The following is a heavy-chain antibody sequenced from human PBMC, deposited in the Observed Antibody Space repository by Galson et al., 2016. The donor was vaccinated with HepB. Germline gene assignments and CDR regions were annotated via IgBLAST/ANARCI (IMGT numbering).Heavy chain of an antibody. J-gene: IGHJ4*02. CDR3: ARDGDAYNFDY. CDR1: GFTFSSHW. D-gene: IGHD5-24*01. CDR2: IKSDESWK. Sequence: SLRLSCAASGFTFSSHWMHWVRQAPGKGLVWVSRIKSDESWKNYADSAKGRFTISRDNAKNTLYLQMNSLRAEDTAVYYCARDGDAYNFDYWGQGTLVTVSS. V-gene: IGHV3-74*01.